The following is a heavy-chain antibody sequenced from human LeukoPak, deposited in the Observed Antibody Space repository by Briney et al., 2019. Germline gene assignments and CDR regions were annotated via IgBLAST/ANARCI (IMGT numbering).Heavy chain of an antibody. CDR2: IKQDGSEK. J-gene: IGHJ4*02. D-gene: IGHD2-2*01. CDR1: GFTFSSYG. Sequence: GGTLRLSCAASGFTFSSYGMSWVRQAPGKGLEWLANIKQDGSEKYYVDSVKGRFTISRDNAKNSLYLQMNSLRAEDTAVYYCARVGCSSTSCYDRHFDYWGQGTLVTVSS. V-gene: IGHV3-7*01. CDR3: ARVGCSSTSCYDRHFDY.